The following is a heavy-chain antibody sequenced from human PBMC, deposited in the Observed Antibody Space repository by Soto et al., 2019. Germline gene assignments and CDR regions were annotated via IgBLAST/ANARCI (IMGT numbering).Heavy chain of an antibody. Sequence: GGSLRLSCAASGFTVSSNYMSWVRQAPGRGLEWVSVIYSGGSTYYADSVKGRFTISRHNSKNTLYLQMNSLRAEDTAVYYCARSDCGGDCYLDYWGQGTLVTVS. D-gene: IGHD2-21*01. CDR3: ARSDCGGDCYLDY. CDR2: IYSGGST. J-gene: IGHJ4*02. V-gene: IGHV3-53*04. CDR1: GFTVSSNY.